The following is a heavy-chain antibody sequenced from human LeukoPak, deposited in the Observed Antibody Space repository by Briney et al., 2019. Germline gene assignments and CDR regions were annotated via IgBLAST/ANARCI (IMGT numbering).Heavy chain of an antibody. CDR2: ISAYNGNT. CDR1: GYTFTSYG. V-gene: IGHV1-18*01. CDR3: ARDNDILTGYIDY. D-gene: IGHD3-9*01. Sequence: ASVKVSCKASGYTFTSYGISWVRQAPGQGLEWMGWISAYNGNTKYAQKFQGRVTTTTDTSTSTAYMELRSLKSDDTAVYYCARDNDILTGYIDYWGQGTLVTVSS. J-gene: IGHJ4*02.